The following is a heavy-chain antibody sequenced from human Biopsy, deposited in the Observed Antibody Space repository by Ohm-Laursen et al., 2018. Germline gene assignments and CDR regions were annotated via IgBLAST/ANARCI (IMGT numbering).Heavy chain of an antibody. V-gene: IGHV4-59*11. CDR3: ARGSNEYGGLYFPH. Sequence: SDTLSLTCTVSGGSFTGPYWTWIRQPPGQGLEWIGHISHTGYTSYKSSLKSRVTISLDTSRKHFSLRLTSLAAADTAVYFCARGSNEYGGLYFPHWGQGTLVTVSS. CDR2: ISHTGYT. J-gene: IGHJ1*01. D-gene: IGHD4-23*01. CDR1: GGSFTGPY.